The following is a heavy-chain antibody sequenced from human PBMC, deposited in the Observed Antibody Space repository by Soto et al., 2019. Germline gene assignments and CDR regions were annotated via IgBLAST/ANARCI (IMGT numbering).Heavy chain of an antibody. J-gene: IGHJ6*02. V-gene: IGHV3-48*03. CDR2: ISSSGSTI. D-gene: IGHD2-2*01. CDR3: ARDGSPAHLLDYYYYGMDV. Sequence: GGSLRLSCAASGFTFSSYEMNWVRQAPGKGLEWVSYISSSGSTIYYADSVKGRFTISRDNAKNSLYLQMNSLRAEDTAVYYCARDGSPAHLLDYYYYGMDVWGQGTTVTFSS. CDR1: GFTFSSYE.